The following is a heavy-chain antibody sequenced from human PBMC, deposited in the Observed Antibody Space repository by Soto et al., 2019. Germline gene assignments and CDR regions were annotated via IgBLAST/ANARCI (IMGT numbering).Heavy chain of an antibody. J-gene: IGHJ5*02. CDR3: ARERPIRNGTFGGVTARSWFDP. CDR2: INPSGGST. CDR1: GYTFTSYY. Sequence: ASVKVSCKASGYTFTSYYMHWVRQAPGQGLEWMGIINPSGGSTSYAQKFQGRVTMTRDTSTSTVYMELSSLRSEDTAVYYCARERPIRNGTFGGVTARSWFDPWGQGTLVTVSS. V-gene: IGHV1-46*01. D-gene: IGHD3-16*01.